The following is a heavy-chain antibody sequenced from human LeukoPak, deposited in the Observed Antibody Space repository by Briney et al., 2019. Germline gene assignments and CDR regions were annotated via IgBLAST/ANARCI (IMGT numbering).Heavy chain of an antibody. V-gene: IGHV3-23*01. D-gene: IGHD6-6*01. CDR1: GFTFSSSA. J-gene: IGHJ4*02. CDR2: ISGSGTST. Sequence: PGGSLRLSCAASGFTFSSSALSWVRQAPGKGLEWVSTISGSGTSTYYADSVKGRFTISRDNSKKTLYLQMNSLRVEDTAVYFCASSTLSGTARPFDYWGQGTLVTVSS. CDR3: ASSTLSGTARPFDY.